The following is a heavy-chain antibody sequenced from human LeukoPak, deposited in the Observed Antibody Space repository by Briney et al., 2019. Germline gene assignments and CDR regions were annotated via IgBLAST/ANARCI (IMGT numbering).Heavy chain of an antibody. Sequence: SETLSLTCTVSGGSISSSSYCWGWIRQPPGKGLEWIGSIYYSGSTYYNPSLKSRVTISVDTSKNQFSLKLSSVTAADTAVYYCARSSPFRLRAFDIWGQGTMVTVSS. CDR1: GGSISSSSYC. J-gene: IGHJ3*02. CDR3: ARSSPFRLRAFDI. D-gene: IGHD4-17*01. V-gene: IGHV4-39*01. CDR2: IYYSGST.